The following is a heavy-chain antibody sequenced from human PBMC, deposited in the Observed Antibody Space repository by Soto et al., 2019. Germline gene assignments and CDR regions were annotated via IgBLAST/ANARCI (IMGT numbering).Heavy chain of an antibody. V-gene: IGHV3-64*01. CDR1: GFMFNSYA. CDR3: ARRTAGWYFDL. Sequence: EVQLVESGGGLVQPGGSLRLSCAASGFMFNSYAMHWVRQAPGKGLEYVSAISSLGDSTFYANSVKDRFTISRDNSKNTLYLQTGSLRAEDMAVYYCARRTAGWYFDLWGRGTLVTVSS. CDR2: ISSLGDST. D-gene: IGHD2-21*02. J-gene: IGHJ2*01.